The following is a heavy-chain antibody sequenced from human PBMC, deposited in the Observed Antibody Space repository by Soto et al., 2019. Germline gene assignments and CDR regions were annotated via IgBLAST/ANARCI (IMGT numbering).Heavy chain of an antibody. V-gene: IGHV1-69*02. CDR3: AARSGSYFYFDY. D-gene: IGHD3-10*01. J-gene: IGHJ4*02. Sequence: QVQLVQSGAEVKKPGSSVKVSCKASGGTFSSYTISWVRQAPGQGLEWMGRIIPILGIANYAQKFQGRVKITADKSTSTAYMELSSLRSEDTAVYYCAARSGSYFYFDYWGQGTLVTVSS. CDR2: IIPILGIA. CDR1: GGTFSSYT.